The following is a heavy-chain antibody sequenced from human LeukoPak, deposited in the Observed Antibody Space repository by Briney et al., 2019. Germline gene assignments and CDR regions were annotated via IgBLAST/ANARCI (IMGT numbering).Heavy chain of an antibody. Sequence: GGSLRLSCAASGFTFSSYGMHWVRQAPGKGLEWVAVISYDGSNKYYADSVKGRFTISIDNSKNTLYLQMNSLRAEDTAVYYCAKFGYDILTGYFRDYYYYMDVWGKGTTVTVSS. D-gene: IGHD3-9*01. CDR1: GFTFSSYG. CDR3: AKFGYDILTGYFRDYYYYMDV. CDR2: ISYDGSNK. V-gene: IGHV3-30*18. J-gene: IGHJ6*03.